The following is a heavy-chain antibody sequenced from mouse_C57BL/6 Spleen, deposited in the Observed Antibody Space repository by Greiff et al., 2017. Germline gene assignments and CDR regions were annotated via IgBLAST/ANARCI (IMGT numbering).Heavy chain of an antibody. J-gene: IGHJ4*01. D-gene: IGHD4-1*01. CDR2: IDPSDSYT. CDR1: GYTFTSYW. CDR3: AKGGTGPYAMDD. Sequence: QVQLQQPGAELVMPGASVKLSCKASGYTFTSYWMHWVKQRPGQGLEWIGEIDPSDSYTNYNQKFKGKSTLTVDKSSSTAYMQLSSLTSEDSAVYYCAKGGTGPYAMDDWGQGTSVTVSS. V-gene: IGHV1-69*01.